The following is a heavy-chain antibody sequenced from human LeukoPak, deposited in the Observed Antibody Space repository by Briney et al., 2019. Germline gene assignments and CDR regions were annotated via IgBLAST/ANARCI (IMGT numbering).Heavy chain of an antibody. J-gene: IGHJ4*02. CDR2: NSAYDDKR. CDR3: ARVLVKTRGNYFHDDY. CDR1: GYTFTSYG. D-gene: IGHD2/OR15-2a*01. V-gene: IGHV1-18*01. Sequence: GASVKVSCKASGYTFTSYGISWARQAPGQGLEWMGWNSAYDDKRNSVQRFQDRITMTTDTSTSTSYLELRNLRSDDTAVYYCARVLVKTRGNYFHDDYWGQGTLVTVSS.